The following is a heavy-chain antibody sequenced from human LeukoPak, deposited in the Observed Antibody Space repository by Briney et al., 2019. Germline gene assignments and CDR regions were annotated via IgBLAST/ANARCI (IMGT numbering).Heavy chain of an antibody. Sequence: SETLSLTCTVSGASISSGNYYWTWIRQPAGKGLEWIGRIYTSGSTNYNPSLKSRVTMSVDTSKNQFSLKLSSVTAADTAVYYCARVCRVSYYYYRDVWGKGTTVTVSS. CDR2: IYTSGST. CDR1: GASISSGNYY. J-gene: IGHJ6*03. D-gene: IGHD2-15*01. CDR3: ARVCRVSYYYYRDV. V-gene: IGHV4-61*02.